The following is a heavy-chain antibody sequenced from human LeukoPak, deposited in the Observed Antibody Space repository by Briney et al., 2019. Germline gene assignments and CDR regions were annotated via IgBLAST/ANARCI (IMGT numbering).Heavy chain of an antibody. V-gene: IGHV1-58*01. CDR1: GFTFTSSA. Sequence: SVKVSFKASGFTFTSSAVQWVRQARGQRLEWIGWIVVGSGNTNYAQKFQERVTITRDMSTSTTYMELSSLRSEDTAVYYCAAGRRSRYGDSAYWGQGTLVTVSS. CDR3: AAGRRSRYGDSAY. D-gene: IGHD4-17*01. CDR2: IVVGSGNT. J-gene: IGHJ4*02.